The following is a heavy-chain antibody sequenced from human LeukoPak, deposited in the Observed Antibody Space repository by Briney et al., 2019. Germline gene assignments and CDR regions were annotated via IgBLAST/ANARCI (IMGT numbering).Heavy chain of an antibody. Sequence: LETLSLTCAVYGGSFSGYYWSWIRQPPGKGLEWIGEINHSGSTNYNPSLKSRVTISVDTSKNQFSLKLSSVTAADTAVYYCARVGSGLRYYYYGMDVWGQGTTVTVSS. J-gene: IGHJ6*02. D-gene: IGHD3-22*01. V-gene: IGHV4-34*01. CDR2: INHSGST. CDR1: GGSFSGYY. CDR3: ARVGSGLRYYYYGMDV.